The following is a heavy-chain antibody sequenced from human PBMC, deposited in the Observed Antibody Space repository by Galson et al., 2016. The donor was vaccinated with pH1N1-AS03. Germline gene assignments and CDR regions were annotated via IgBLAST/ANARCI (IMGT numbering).Heavy chain of an antibody. Sequence: SLRLSCAASGFTFSNAWMTWVRQAPGKGLEWVGRIKRKSDGGTTDYAAPVKARFTISRDDSKNTLYLQMNSLKTEDTAVYYCSTDETFYYYYGMDVWGRGTTVTVSS. V-gene: IGHV3-15*01. J-gene: IGHJ6*02. CDR3: STDETFYYYYGMDV. CDR1: GFTFSNAW. CDR2: IKRKSDGGTT.